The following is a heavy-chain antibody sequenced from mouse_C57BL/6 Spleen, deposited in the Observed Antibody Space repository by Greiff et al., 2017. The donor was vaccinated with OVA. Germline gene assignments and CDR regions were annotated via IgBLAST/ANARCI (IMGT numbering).Heavy chain of an antibody. CDR3: ARAGYSGYFDY. J-gene: IGHJ2*01. D-gene: IGHD2-14*01. Sequence: VQLQQSGAELVRPGTSVKVSCKASGYAFTNYLLEWVKQRTGQGLEWIGVINPGSGGTNYNEKFKGKATLTADKSSSTAYMQLSSLTSEESAVYVCARAGYSGYFDYGGQGTTLTVSS. CDR1: GYAFTNYL. CDR2: INPGSGGT. V-gene: IGHV1-54*01.